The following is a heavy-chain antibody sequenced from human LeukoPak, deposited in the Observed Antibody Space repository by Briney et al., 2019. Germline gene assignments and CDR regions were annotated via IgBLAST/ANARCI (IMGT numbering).Heavy chain of an antibody. D-gene: IGHD4-17*01. CDR3: AKDRTETTVTIDY. J-gene: IGHJ4*02. CDR2: ISGSDGNT. CDR1: GFTFSSYS. V-gene: IGHV3-23*01. Sequence: GGSLRLSCEASGFTFSSYSMTWVRQAPGKGLEWVSVISGSDGNTYYADSVRGRFTISRDNSENTLYLQLSSLRAEDTAVYYCAKDRTETTVTIDYWGQGTLVTVSS.